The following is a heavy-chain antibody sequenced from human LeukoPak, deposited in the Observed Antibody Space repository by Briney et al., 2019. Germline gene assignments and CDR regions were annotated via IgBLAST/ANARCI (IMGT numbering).Heavy chain of an antibody. V-gene: IGHV3-48*02. D-gene: IGHD1/OR15-1a*01. CDR1: GFTFSSFE. CDR3: ARRRQQGGWFDP. Sequence: PGGSLRLSCAASGFTFSSFELNWVRQAPGKGLEWVSYISSSSSTIYYADSVKGRFTISRDNAKNSLYLQMKSLRDEDTAVYYCARRRQQGGWFDPWGQGTLVTVSS. J-gene: IGHJ5*02. CDR2: ISSSSSTI.